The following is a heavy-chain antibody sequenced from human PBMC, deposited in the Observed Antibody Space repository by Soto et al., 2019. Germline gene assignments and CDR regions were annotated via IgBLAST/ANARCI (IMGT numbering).Heavy chain of an antibody. Sequence: SETLSLTCTVSGGSISSSSYYWGWIRQPPGKGLEWIGGIYYSGSTYYNPSLKSRVTISVDTSKNQFYLKLSSVTAADTAVYYCARNPTRTPYNWFDPWGQGTLVTVSS. CDR2: IYYSGST. J-gene: IGHJ5*02. V-gene: IGHV4-39*01. D-gene: IGHD4-4*01. CDR3: ARNPTRTPYNWFDP. CDR1: GGSISSSSYY.